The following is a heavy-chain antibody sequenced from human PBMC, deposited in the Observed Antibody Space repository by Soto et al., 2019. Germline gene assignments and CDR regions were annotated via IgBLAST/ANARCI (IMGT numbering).Heavy chain of an antibody. D-gene: IGHD6-13*01. CDR1: GGTFSNYA. Sequence: QVRLVQSGAEVKKPGSSVKVSCKASGGTFSNYAITWLRLAPGQGLEWLGGSIPVFGTVNYAQKLQGRVTITADESTSTAYMELTRLRSEDTAVYYCARDNPYTNSLGNWFDPWGQGTLVIVS. CDR3: ARDNPYTNSLGNWFDP. V-gene: IGHV1-69*01. CDR2: SIPVFGTV. J-gene: IGHJ5*02.